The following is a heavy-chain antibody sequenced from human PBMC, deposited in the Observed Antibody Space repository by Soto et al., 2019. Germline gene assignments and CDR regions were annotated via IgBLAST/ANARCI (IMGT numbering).Heavy chain of an antibody. CDR2: IYYSGST. V-gene: IGHV4-59*08. D-gene: IGHD5-18*01. Sequence: VQLQESGPGLVKPSETLSLTCTVSGGSINSYYWSWIRQPPRKGLEWIGYIYYSGSTNDNPSLKSRVTISVDTSKDQFSLRLSSVTAADTAMYYGARHRYSYVSYYFDYWGQGTLVTVSS. CDR1: GGSINSYY. J-gene: IGHJ4*02. CDR3: ARHRYSYVSYYFDY.